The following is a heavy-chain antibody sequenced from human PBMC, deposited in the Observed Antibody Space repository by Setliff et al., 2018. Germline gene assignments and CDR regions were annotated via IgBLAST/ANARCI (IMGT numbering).Heavy chain of an antibody. CDR3: ARAAGSRGYVNWFDT. D-gene: IGHD3-22*01. V-gene: IGHV3-21*01. CDR2: ISPSSSHI. CDR1: GFTFSTYS. J-gene: IGHJ5*02. Sequence: GGSLRLSCAASGFTFSTYSLIWVRQAPGTGLEWVSSISPSSSHIYYADSAEGRFTISRDNAKNSLYLQLNSLRAEDTAVYYCARAAGSRGYVNWFDTWGQGTLVTVSS.